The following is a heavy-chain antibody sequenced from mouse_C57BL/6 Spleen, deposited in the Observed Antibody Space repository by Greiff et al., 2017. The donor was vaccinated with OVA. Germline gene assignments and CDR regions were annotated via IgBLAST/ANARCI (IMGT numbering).Heavy chain of an antibody. Sequence: QVQLQQSGPGLVQPSQSLSITCTVSGFSLTSYGVHWVRQSPGKGLAWLGVIGRGGSTDYNAAFISRLSISKDNSKSQVFFKMNSLQADDTAIYYCARVYYDYDGYYFDYWGQGTTLTVSS. CDR3: ARVYYDYDGYYFDY. J-gene: IGHJ2*01. D-gene: IGHD2-4*01. CDR2: IGRGGST. CDR1: GFSLTSYG. V-gene: IGHV2-2*01.